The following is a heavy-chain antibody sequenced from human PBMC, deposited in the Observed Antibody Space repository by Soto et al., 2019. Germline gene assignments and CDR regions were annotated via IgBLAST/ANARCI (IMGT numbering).Heavy chain of an antibody. D-gene: IGHD3-16*01. V-gene: IGHV4-4*07. CDR1: GGSISSYY. CDR2: IYTSGST. Sequence: SETLSLTCTVSGGSISSYYWSWIRQPAGKGLEWIGRIYTSGSTNYNPSLKSRVTMSVDTSKNQFSLKLSSVTAADTAVYYCAREHHTVRGVTLYYYYYGMDVWGQGTTVTV. CDR3: AREHHTVRGVTLYYYYYGMDV. J-gene: IGHJ6*02.